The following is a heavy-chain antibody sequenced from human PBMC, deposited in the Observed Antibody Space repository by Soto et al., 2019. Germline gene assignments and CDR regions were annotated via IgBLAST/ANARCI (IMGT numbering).Heavy chain of an antibody. CDR3: ARDRVTPSYYYGMDV. V-gene: IGHV3-11*06. CDR1: GFTFSDYY. D-gene: IGHD4-4*01. CDR2: ISSSSSYT. J-gene: IGHJ6*02. Sequence: GGSLRLSCAASGFTFSDYYMSWIRQAPGKGLEWVSYISSSSSYTNYADSVKGRFTISRDNAKNSLYLQMNSLRAEDTAVYYCARDRVTPSYYYGMDVWGQGTTVTV.